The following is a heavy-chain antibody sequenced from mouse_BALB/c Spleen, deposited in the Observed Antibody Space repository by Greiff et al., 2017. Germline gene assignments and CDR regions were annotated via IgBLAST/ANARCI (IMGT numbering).Heavy chain of an antibody. CDR1: GYAFTNYL. CDR2: INPGSGGT. V-gene: IGHV1-54*03. D-gene: IGHD1-1*01. CDR3: ARGDGSSAFAY. J-gene: IGHJ3*01. Sequence: VQLQQSGAELVRPGTSVKVSCKASGYAFTNYLIEWVKQRPGQGLEWIGVINPGSGGTNYNEKFKGKATLTADKSSSTAYMQLSSLTSDDSAVYFCARGDGSSAFAYWGQGTLVTVSA.